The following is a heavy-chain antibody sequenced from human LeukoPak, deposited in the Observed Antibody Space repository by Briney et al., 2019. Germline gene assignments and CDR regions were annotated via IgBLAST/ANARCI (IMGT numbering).Heavy chain of an antibody. CDR1: GGSISSGGYS. CDR3: ARGGWIHDY. V-gene: IGHV4-30-2*01. Sequence: SQTLSLTCAVSGGSISSGGYSWSWIRQPPGKGLEWIGYIYHSGSTYYNPSLKSRVTISVDRSKNQFSLKLSSVTAADTAVYYCARGGWIHDYWGQGTLVTVSS. D-gene: IGHD2-2*03. J-gene: IGHJ4*02. CDR2: IYHSGST.